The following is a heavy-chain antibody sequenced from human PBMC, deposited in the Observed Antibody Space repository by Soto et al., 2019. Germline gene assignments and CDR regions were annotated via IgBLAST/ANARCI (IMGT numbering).Heavy chain of an antibody. V-gene: IGHV6-1*01. J-gene: IGHJ4*02. D-gene: IGHD2-15*01. Sequence: SPTLSLTCAISGDSVSSNSAAWNWIRQSPSRGLEWLGRTYYRSKWYNDYAVSVKSRITINPDTSKNQFSLQLNSVTPEDTAVYYCAHSGDCSGGSCSPDFDYWGQGTLVTVSS. CDR2: TYYRSKWYN. CDR3: AHSGDCSGGSCSPDFDY. CDR1: GDSVSSNSAA.